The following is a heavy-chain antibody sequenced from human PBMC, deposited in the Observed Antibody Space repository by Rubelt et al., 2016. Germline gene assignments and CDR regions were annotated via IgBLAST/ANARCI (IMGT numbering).Heavy chain of an antibody. CDR1: GYTFTSYY. CDR2: MTPTGVRT. J-gene: IGHJ6*02. V-gene: IGHV1-46*01. CDR3: ASVVPGSYYYYGMGV. Sequence: QVQLVQSGAEVKKPGASVKVSCKASGYTFTSYYMHWVRQAPGQGLEWMGLMTPTGVRTNYATKVQGRVTMARDTSMSTGYMELSSLGSDDTAVYYCASVVPGSYYYYGMGVWGQGTTVTVSS. D-gene: IGHD1-26*01.